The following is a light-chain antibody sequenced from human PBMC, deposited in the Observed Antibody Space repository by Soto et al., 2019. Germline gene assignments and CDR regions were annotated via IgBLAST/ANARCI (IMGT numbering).Light chain of an antibody. Sequence: QSVLTQPPSASGTPGQRVTISCSGSSSNIGSNTVNWYQQLPGTAPKLHIYSNNQRPSGVPDRFSGSKSGTSAYLAISGLQSEDEADYYCAAWDDSLHVVFGGGTKLTVL. V-gene: IGLV1-44*01. CDR2: SNN. CDR1: SSNIGSNT. J-gene: IGLJ2*01. CDR3: AAWDDSLHVV.